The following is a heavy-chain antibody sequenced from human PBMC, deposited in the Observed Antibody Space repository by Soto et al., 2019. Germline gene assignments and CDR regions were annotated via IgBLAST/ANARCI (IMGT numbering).Heavy chain of an antibody. J-gene: IGHJ6*02. CDR3: ATPVIVVGPGAFRYGMYV. D-gene: IGHD2-2*01. Sequence: ASVKVSCKASGYTFTSYYMHWVRQAPGQGLEWMGIINPSGGSTSYAQKFQGRVTMTRDTSTSTVYMELSSLRSEDTAVYYCATPVIVVGPGAFRYGMYVWSQGTTVTVSS. CDR2: INPSGGST. V-gene: IGHV1-46*03. CDR1: GYTFTSYY.